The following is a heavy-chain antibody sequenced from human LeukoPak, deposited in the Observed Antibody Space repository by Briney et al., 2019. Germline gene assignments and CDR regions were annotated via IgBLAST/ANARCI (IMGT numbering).Heavy chain of an antibody. D-gene: IGHD3-10*01. CDR2: ISGSGGST. CDR3: VKGDYYASGSYQETFDY. CDR1: GFAFSSYA. Sequence: GGSLRLSCAASGFAFSSYAMSWVRQAPGKGLEWVSAISGSGGSTYYADSVKGRFTISRDNSKNTLYLQMNSLRAEDTAVYYCVKGDYYASGSYQETFDYWGQGALVTVSS. V-gene: IGHV3-23*01. J-gene: IGHJ4*02.